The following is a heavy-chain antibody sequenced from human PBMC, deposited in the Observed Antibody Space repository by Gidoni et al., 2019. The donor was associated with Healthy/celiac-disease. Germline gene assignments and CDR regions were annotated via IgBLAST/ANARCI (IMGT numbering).Heavy chain of an antibody. D-gene: IGHD3-3*01. CDR1: GYTFTSYG. V-gene: IGHV1-18*01. J-gene: IGHJ6*03. Sequence: QVQLVQSGAAVKKPGASVKVSCKASGYTFTSYGISWVRQAPGQGLEWMGWISAYNGNTNYAQKIQGRVTMTTDTSTSTAYMELRSLRSDDTAVYYCARVEITIFGVVKNYYYYYYMDVWGKGTTVTVSS. CDR2: ISAYNGNT. CDR3: ARVEITIFGVVKNYYYYYYMDV.